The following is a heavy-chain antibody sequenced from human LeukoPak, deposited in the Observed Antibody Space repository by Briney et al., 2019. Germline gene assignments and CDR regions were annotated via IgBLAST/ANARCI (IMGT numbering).Heavy chain of an antibody. D-gene: IGHD2-15*01. CDR3: ARDGLAAATLHWCFDL. J-gene: IGHJ2*01. CDR1: GFIFRSFG. V-gene: IGHV3-21*01. CDR2: ISTSGGKT. Sequence: GGSLRLSCAASGFIFRSFGMDWVRHTPGKGLEWVAGISTSGGKTFYADSVKGRFTISRDNARNSLYLQMNSLRAEDTAVYYCARDGLAAATLHWCFDLWGRGTLVTVSS.